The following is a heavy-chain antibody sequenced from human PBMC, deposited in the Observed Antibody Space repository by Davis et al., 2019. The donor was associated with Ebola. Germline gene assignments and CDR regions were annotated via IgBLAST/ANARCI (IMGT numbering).Heavy chain of an antibody. CDR2: IYNSGVT. V-gene: IGHV4-59*12. J-gene: IGHJ3*01. D-gene: IGHD6-19*01. Sequence: MPSETLSLTCSVSGGSSNSYYWSWIRQFPGKGLEWIGYIYNSGVTDYNPALKSRVTISADTSKRQLSLRLSSVTAADTAVYYCARPHTSGWGDPFDVWGQGTMVIVSS. CDR1: GGSSNSYY. CDR3: ARPHTSGWGDPFDV.